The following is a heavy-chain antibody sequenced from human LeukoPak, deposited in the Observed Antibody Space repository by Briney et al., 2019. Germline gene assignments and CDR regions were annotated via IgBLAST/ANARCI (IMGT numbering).Heavy chain of an antibody. Sequence: ASVKVSCKASGYTFSSYDINWVRQATGQGLEWMGWMNPNSGNTGYAQKFQGRVTMTRNTSISTAYMELSSLRSEDTAVYYCARGQRGYYYGSGSYHLPNYYYYYYMDVWGKGSTVTVSS. D-gene: IGHD3-10*01. CDR3: ARGQRGYYYGSGSYHLPNYYYYYYMDV. CDR2: MNPNSGNT. J-gene: IGHJ6*03. V-gene: IGHV1-8*02. CDR1: GYTFSSYD.